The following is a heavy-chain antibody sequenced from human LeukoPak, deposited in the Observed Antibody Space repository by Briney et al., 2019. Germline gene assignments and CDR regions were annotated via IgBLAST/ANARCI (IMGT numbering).Heavy chain of an antibody. D-gene: IGHD5-18*01. CDR2: IYTSGST. Sequence: SETLSLTCSVSSGSISSGSYYWSWIRQPAGKGLEWIGRIYTSGSTNYTPSLKSRVTISVDTSKNQFSLKLSSVTAADAAMYYCARENGYRYDYWGQGTLVTVSS. V-gene: IGHV4-61*02. CDR3: ARENGYRYDY. J-gene: IGHJ4*02. CDR1: SGSISSGSYY.